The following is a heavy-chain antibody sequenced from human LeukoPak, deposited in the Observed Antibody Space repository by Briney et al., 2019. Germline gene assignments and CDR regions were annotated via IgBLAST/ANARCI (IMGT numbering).Heavy chain of an antibody. CDR2: IYYSGST. V-gene: IGHV4-59*08. CDR3: ARHYGP. J-gene: IGHJ4*02. Sequence: SETLSLTCTVSGGSISSYYWSWIRQSPGKGLEWIGYIYYSGSTNYNPSLKSRVTILVDTSKNQFSLKLNSVTATDTAVYYCARHYGPWGQGTLVTVSS. CDR1: GGSISSYY. D-gene: IGHD3-10*01.